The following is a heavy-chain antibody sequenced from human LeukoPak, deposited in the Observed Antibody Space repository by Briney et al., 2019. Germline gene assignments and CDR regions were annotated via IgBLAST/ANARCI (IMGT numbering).Heavy chain of an antibody. CDR2: IGNSGGDT. Sequence: PGGSLRLSCAASGFTFSNYAMNWVRQAPGKGLEGGSCIGNSGGDTVYADSVRGRFTVSRDTSRNTLFLEMNSLRAEDTAIYYCAKRGGESSGWGPFDYWGQGTLVTVSS. V-gene: IGHV3-23*01. CDR1: GFTFSNYA. D-gene: IGHD6-19*01. J-gene: IGHJ4*02. CDR3: AKRGGESSGWGPFDY.